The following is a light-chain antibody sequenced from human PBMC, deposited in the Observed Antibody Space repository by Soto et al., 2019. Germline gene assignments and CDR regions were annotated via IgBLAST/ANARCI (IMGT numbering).Light chain of an antibody. CDR2: GAT. Sequence: EIVMTQSPATLPASPGERATLSCRASQYVGPNVDWYQQKPGQAPRLLIYGATTRVTGIAARFSGSGSGTDFTLTISSLQSEDSAVYYCQHGRAFGPGTKVDIK. CDR1: QYVGPN. CDR3: QHGRA. J-gene: IGKJ3*01. V-gene: IGKV3-15*01.